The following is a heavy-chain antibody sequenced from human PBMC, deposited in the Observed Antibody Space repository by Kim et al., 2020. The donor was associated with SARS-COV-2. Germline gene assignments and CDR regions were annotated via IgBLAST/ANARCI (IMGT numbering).Heavy chain of an antibody. D-gene: IGHD7-27*01. CDR2: ISYDGSNK. CDR1: GFTFSSYG. Sequence: GGSLRLSCAASGFTFSSYGMHWVRQAPGKGLEWVAVISYDGSNKYYADSVKGRFTISRDNSKNTLYLQXNSLRXXXTAVYYXXKXPWGPRNSXYYGXDV. CDR3: XKXPWGPRNSXYYGXDV. V-gene: IGHV3-30*18. J-gene: IGHJ6*01.